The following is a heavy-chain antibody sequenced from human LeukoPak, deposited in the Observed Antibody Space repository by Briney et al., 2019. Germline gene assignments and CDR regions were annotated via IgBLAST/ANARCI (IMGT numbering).Heavy chain of an antibody. V-gene: IGHV4-34*01. J-gene: IGHJ4*02. Sequence: TSETLSLTCAVYGGSFSGYYWSWIRQPPGKGLEWIGEINHSGSTNYNPSLKGRVTISVDTSKNQFSLKLSSVTAADTAVYYCARGLGLASADYWGQGTLVTVSS. CDR3: ARGLGLASADY. D-gene: IGHD1-26*01. CDR2: INHSGST. CDR1: GGSFSGYY.